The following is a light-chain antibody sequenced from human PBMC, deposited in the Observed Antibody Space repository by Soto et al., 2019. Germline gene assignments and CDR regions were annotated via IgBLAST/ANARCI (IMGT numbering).Light chain of an antibody. Sequence: DIQMTQSPSTLSASVVDRVTITCRASQSISSWLAWYQQKPGKAPKLLIYKASTLQSGVPSRFSGSGSGTEFTLAISSLQPDDSETYYCQQYTDNWTFGQGTKVEIK. CDR1: QSISSW. J-gene: IGKJ1*01. CDR3: QQYTDNWT. CDR2: KAS. V-gene: IGKV1-5*03.